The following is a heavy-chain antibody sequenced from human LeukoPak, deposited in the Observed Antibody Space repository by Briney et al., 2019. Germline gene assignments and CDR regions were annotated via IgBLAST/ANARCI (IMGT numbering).Heavy chain of an antibody. CDR1: GGSISSGSYY. CDR3: ARAYGGNADFDY. D-gene: IGHD4-23*01. CDR2: IYTSGST. Sequence: SETLSLTCTVSGGSISSGSYYWSWIRQPAGKGMEWIGRIYTSGSTNYNPSLKSRVTISVDTSKNQFSLNLSSVTAADTAVYYCARAYGGNADFDYRGQGTLVTVSS. V-gene: IGHV4-61*02. J-gene: IGHJ4*02.